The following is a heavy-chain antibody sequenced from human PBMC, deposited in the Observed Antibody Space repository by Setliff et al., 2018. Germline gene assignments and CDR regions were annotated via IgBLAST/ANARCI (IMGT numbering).Heavy chain of an antibody. V-gene: IGHV5-51*01. J-gene: IGHJ3*02. CDR3: ARQGADYYDSSGYPLGAFDI. CDR2: IYPGDSHT. CDR1: GYSFSNFW. Sequence: GESLKISCKGSGYSFSNFWIGWVRQMPGKGLEWMGIIYPGDSHTNYSPSFQGHVTISADKSISTAYLQWSSLRASDTAMYYCARQGADYYDSSGYPLGAFDIWGQGTMVTVSS. D-gene: IGHD3-22*01.